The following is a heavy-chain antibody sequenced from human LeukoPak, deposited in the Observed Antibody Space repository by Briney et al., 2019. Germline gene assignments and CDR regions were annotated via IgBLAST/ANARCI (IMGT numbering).Heavy chain of an antibody. J-gene: IGHJ4*02. CDR2: ISISDSTT. Sequence: GGSLRLSCAASGFTFSSYEMNWVRQAPGKGLEWVSYISISDSTTYYADSVKGRFTVSRDNAKNSLYLQMGSLRAEDTAVYYCAREDSYGSEGFDFWGQGTLVTVSS. V-gene: IGHV3-48*03. CDR1: GFTFSSYE. CDR3: AREDSYGSEGFDF. D-gene: IGHD5-18*01.